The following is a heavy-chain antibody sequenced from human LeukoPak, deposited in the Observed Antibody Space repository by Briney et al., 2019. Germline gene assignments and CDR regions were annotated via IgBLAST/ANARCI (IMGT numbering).Heavy chain of an antibody. D-gene: IGHD6-19*01. CDR1: GYTFTDYY. J-gene: IGHJ4*02. CDR3: ARGRFFTVAGADY. Sequence: ASVKVSCKASGYTFTDYYIHWVRQATGQGLEWMGWMNPNSGNTGYAQKFQGRVTMTRNTSISTAYMELSSLRSEDTAVYYCARGRFFTVAGADYWGQGTLVTVSS. V-gene: IGHV1-8*02. CDR2: MNPNSGNT.